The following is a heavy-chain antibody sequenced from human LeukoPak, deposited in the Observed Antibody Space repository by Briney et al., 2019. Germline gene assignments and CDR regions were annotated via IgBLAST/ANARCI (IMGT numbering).Heavy chain of an antibody. CDR1: GYTFTDYY. J-gene: IGHJ3*02. V-gene: IGHV1-2*02. Sequence: ASVTVSHKASGYTFTDYYMHWVRQAPGQGREGMGWINPNSGGTNYAQKFQGRVTMNTHTSISTAYMELSRLRSDDTAVYYCAREFIHYDILTGYYRKDDAFDIWGQGTMVTVSS. D-gene: IGHD3-9*01. CDR3: AREFIHYDILTGYYRKDDAFDI. CDR2: INPNSGGT.